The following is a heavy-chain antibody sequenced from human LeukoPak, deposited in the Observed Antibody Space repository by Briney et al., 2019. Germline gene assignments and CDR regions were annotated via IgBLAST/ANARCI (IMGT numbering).Heavy chain of an antibody. CDR1: GYTFSSYG. D-gene: IGHD5-12*01. CDR2: ISAYNGNT. CDR3: ARVVSGYDCAY. V-gene: IGHV1-18*01. Sequence: ASVKVSCKASGYTFSSYGISWVRQAPGQGLEWMGWISAYNGNTDYAQKLQGRVTMTTDTSTSTAYMELRSLRSDDTAMYYCARVVSGYDCAYWCQGTLVTVSS. J-gene: IGHJ4*02.